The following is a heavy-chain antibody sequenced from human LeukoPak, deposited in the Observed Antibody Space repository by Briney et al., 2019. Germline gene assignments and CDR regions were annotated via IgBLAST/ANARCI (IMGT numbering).Heavy chain of an antibody. D-gene: IGHD5-12*01. J-gene: IGHJ4*02. CDR3: AKDIVANDY. CDR2: INHSGST. CDR1: GGSFSGYY. Sequence: PSETLSLTCAVYGGSFSGYYWSWIRQPPGKGLEWIGEINHSGSTNYNPSLKGRVTISVDTSKNQFSLKLSSVTAADTAVYYCAKDIVANDYWGQGTLVTVSS. V-gene: IGHV4-34*01.